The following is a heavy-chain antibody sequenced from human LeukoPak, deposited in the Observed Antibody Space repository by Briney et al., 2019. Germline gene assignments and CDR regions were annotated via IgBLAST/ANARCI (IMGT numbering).Heavy chain of an antibody. J-gene: IGHJ4*02. D-gene: IGHD1-26*01. CDR1: GYTFTSYD. CDR2: MNPNSGNT. Sequence: GASVKVSCKASGYTFTSYDINWVRQATGQGLEWMGWMNPNSGNTGYAQKFQGRVTMTRNTSISTAYMELSSLRSEDTAVYYCATEQPGYSGSYWYFDYWGQGTLVTVSS. CDR3: ATEQPGYSGSYWYFDY. V-gene: IGHV1-8*01.